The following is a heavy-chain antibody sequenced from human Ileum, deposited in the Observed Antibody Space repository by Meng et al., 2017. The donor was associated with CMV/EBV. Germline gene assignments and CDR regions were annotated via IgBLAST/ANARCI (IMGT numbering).Heavy chain of an antibody. CDR2: IRDDGSNK. V-gene: IGHV3-30*02. Sequence: GGSLRLSGAASGFTFSSSAMHWFRQAPGKGLGGVAFIRDDGSNKYYAASVKCRFTISRDNSKNTLYLQMNSLRAEDTAVSYCARDQGVITEYYFDYWGQGTLVTVSS. J-gene: IGHJ4*02. CDR1: GFTFSSSA. D-gene: IGHD3-22*01. CDR3: ARDQGVITEYYFDY.